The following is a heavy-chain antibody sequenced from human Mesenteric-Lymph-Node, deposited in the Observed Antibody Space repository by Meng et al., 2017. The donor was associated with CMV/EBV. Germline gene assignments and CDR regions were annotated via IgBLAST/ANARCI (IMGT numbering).Heavy chain of an antibody. Sequence: GESLKISCAASGFTFTSYAMTWVRQAPGKGLEWVANIKQDGSEKYYVDSVKGRFTISRDNAKNSLYLQMNSLRAEDTAVYYCARVSEYDSSGYYYVGGGSFDYWGQGTLVTVSS. CDR1: GFTFTSYA. CDR3: ARVSEYDSSGYYYVGGGSFDY. J-gene: IGHJ4*02. V-gene: IGHV3-7*01. CDR2: IKQDGSEK. D-gene: IGHD3-22*01.